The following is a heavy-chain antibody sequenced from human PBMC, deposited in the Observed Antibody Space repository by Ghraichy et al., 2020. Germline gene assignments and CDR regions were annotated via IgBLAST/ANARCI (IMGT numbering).Heavy chain of an antibody. D-gene: IGHD5-18*01. J-gene: IGHJ4*02. Sequence: GGSLRLSCAASGFTFSSYAMSWVRQAPGKGLEWVSAISGSGGSTYYADSVKGRFTISRDNSKNTLYLQMNSLRVEDTAVYYCAKSLGYSYAEYYFDYWGQGALVTVSS. CDR2: ISGSGGST. CDR1: GFTFSSYA. CDR3: AKSLGYSYAEYYFDY. V-gene: IGHV3-23*01.